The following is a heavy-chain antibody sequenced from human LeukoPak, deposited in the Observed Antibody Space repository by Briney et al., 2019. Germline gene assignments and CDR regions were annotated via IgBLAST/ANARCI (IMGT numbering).Heavy chain of an antibody. Sequence: GASVTVSFTASGGTFSSYAISWVRQAPGQGLEWMGGIIPIFGTANYAQKFQGRVTITADESTSTAYMELSSLRSEDTAVYYCARDHDVYYDSSGGKFDYWGQGTLVTVSS. D-gene: IGHD3-22*01. CDR2: IIPIFGTA. CDR3: ARDHDVYYDSSGGKFDY. V-gene: IGHV1-69*13. CDR1: GGTFSSYA. J-gene: IGHJ4*02.